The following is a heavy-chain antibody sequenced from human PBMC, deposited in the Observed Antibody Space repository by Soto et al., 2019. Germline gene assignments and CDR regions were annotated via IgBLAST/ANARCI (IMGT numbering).Heavy chain of an antibody. CDR1: GYSFTSYW. J-gene: IGHJ6*02. CDR2: IDPSDSYT. CDR3: ARLDWEESYYGMDV. D-gene: IGHD2-21*01. V-gene: IGHV5-10-1*01. Sequence: LKISCKGSGYSFTSYWISWVRQMPGKGLEWMGKIDPSDSYTNYSPSFQGHVTISADKSISTAYLQWSSLKASDTAMHYCARLDWEESYYGMDVWGQGTTVTVSS.